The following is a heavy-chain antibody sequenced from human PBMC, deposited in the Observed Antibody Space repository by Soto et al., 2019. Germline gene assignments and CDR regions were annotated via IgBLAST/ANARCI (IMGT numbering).Heavy chain of an antibody. V-gene: IGHV4-59*08. CDR2: IYYSGST. D-gene: IGHD3-10*02. J-gene: IGHJ4*02. Sequence: SETLSLTCTVSGGSISSYYWSWIRQPPGKGLEWIGYIYYSGSTNYNPSLKSRVTISVDTSKNQFSLKLSSVTAADTAVYYCARTMLDIPRGPHYFDYWGQGTLVTVSS. CDR1: GGSISSYY. CDR3: ARTMLDIPRGPHYFDY.